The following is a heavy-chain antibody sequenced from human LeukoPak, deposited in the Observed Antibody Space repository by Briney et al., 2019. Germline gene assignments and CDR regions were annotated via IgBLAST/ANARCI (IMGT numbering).Heavy chain of an antibody. V-gene: IGHV3-23*01. CDR1: GFTFSRFA. D-gene: IGHD4-17*01. CDR3: TKDPNGDYVGAFDP. Sequence: GGSLRLSCAASGFTFSRFAMTWVRQAPGKGLEWVSSITGNDGDTYNIDSVKGRFTISRDNSKNTLYLQMNSLRAEDTAVYYCTKDPNGDYVGAFDPWGQGTLVTVSS. CDR2: ITGNDGDT. J-gene: IGHJ5*02.